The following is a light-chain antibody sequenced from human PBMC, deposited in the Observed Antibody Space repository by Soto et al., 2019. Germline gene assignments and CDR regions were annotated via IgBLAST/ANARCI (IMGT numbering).Light chain of an antibody. V-gene: IGKV1-16*01. CDR1: EAIGYY. J-gene: IGKJ2*01. CDR3: QQYYYFPHT. Sequence: RLTQSPSSLSASVGDKVTITCRASEAIGYYLAWFQQKPGRAPKALIHYASDLESGVPARFSGNGSTTDFTLTITNLQPDDSATYYCQQYYYFPHTFGQGTRLEVK. CDR2: YAS.